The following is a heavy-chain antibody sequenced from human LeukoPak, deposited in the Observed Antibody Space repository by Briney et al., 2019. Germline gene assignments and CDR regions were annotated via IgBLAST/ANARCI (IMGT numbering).Heavy chain of an antibody. Sequence: QPGGSLRLSCAASGFTFSSYGMTWVRQAPGKGLEWVSGISDSGGSTYYADSVKGRFTISRDQSKNTLFLQMNSLRAEDTAVYYCAKDSNFDWLLGVFDYWGQGTLVTVSS. CDR3: AKDSNFDWLLGVFDY. D-gene: IGHD3-9*01. CDR2: ISDSGGST. V-gene: IGHV3-23*01. CDR1: GFTFSSYG. J-gene: IGHJ4*02.